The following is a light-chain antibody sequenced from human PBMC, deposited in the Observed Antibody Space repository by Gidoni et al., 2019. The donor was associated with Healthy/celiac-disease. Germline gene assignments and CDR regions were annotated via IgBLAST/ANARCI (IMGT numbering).Light chain of an antibody. CDR1: QSILHSNGYNS. J-gene: IGKJ3*01. CDR3: MQALQTPFT. Sequence: DIVMTQSPLSLPVTPGEPASISCRSSQSILHSNGYNSLDWYLQKPGQSPQLLIYLGSNRASGVPDRFSGSGAGTDFTLKISRVEAEDVGVYYCMQALQTPFTFGPRTKVDIK. CDR2: LGS. V-gene: IGKV2-28*01.